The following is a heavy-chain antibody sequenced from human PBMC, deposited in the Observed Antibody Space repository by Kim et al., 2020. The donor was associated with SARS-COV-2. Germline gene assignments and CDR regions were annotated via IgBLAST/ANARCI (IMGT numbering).Heavy chain of an antibody. CDR2: ISYDGSNK. J-gene: IGHJ4*02. Sequence: GGSLRLSCAASGFTFSSYGMHWVRQAPGKGLEWVAVISYDGSNKYYADSVKGRFTISRDNSKNTLYLQMNSLRAEDTAVYYCAKDYYDSGFLDYWGQGTLVTVSS. CDR1: GFTFSSYG. CDR3: AKDYYDSGFLDY. D-gene: IGHD3-22*01. V-gene: IGHV3-30*18.